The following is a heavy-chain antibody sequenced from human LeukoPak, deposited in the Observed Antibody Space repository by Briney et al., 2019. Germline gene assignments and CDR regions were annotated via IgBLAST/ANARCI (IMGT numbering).Heavy chain of an antibody. V-gene: IGHV3-11*01. D-gene: IGHD3-22*01. J-gene: IGHJ6*02. CDR1: GFTFSDYY. CDR2: ISSSGSTI. CDR3: ARTTDSSGYYYYYYGMDV. Sequence: PGGSLRLSCAASGFTFSDYYMSWIRQAPGKGLEWVSYISSSGSTIYYADSVKGRFTISRDNAKNSLYLQMNSVRAEDTAVYYCARTTDSSGYYYYYYGMDVWGQGTTVTVSS.